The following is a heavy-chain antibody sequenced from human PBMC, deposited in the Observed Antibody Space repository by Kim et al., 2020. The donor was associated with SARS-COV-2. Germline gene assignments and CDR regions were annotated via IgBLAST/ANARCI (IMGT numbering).Heavy chain of an antibody. V-gene: IGHV3-64D*06. CDR2: RYVSST. CDR3: VNDLHD. Sequence: RYVSSTYYATSAEGRVTISRDNAKNTLYLRMSSLRAEDMAVYYCVNDLHDWGQGTLVTVSS. J-gene: IGHJ1*01.